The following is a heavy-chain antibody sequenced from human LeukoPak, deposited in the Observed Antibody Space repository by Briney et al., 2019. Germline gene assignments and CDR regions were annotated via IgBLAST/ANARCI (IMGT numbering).Heavy chain of an antibody. D-gene: IGHD2-8*01. CDR3: ARGSGVLYRGSEYFQH. V-gene: IGHV3-7*01. Sequence: GGSLRLSCAASGFTFSSSWMRWVRQAPGKGLEWVANIKQDGREKYYVDSVKGRFTISRDNAKNSLYLQMNSLRAEDTAVYYCARGSGVLYRGSEYFQHWGQGTLVTVSS. J-gene: IGHJ1*01. CDR2: IKQDGREK. CDR1: GFTFSSSW.